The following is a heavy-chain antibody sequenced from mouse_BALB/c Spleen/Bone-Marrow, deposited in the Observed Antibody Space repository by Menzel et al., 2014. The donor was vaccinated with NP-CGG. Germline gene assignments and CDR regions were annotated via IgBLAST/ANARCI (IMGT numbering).Heavy chain of an antibody. CDR3: ARANFGNYGVY. D-gene: IGHD2-1*01. J-gene: IGHJ2*01. Sequence: GAELVKPGASVKLSCKTSGYTFTSYWIHWVKQRPGQGLEWIGEINPSNGRTSYNEKFKSKATLAVDTSSSTAYMQLSSLTSEDSAVYYCARANFGNYGVYWGQGSTLTVSS. V-gene: IGHV1S81*02. CDR1: GYTFTSYW. CDR2: INPSNGRT.